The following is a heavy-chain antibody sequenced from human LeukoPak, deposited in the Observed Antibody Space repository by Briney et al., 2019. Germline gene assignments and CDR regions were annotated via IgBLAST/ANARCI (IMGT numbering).Heavy chain of an antibody. CDR1: GFTFSSYA. CDR2: TSSNGGST. V-gene: IGHV3-64*02. CDR3: ARDGRHYYDGSGYRLNWYFDL. J-gene: IGHJ2*01. Sequence: GGSLRLSCAASGFTFSSYAMHWVRQAPGKGLEYVSATSSNGGSTYYADSVKGRFTISRDNSKNTLYLQMGSLRAEDMAVYYCARDGRHYYDGSGYRLNWYFDLWGRGTLVTVSS. D-gene: IGHD3-22*01.